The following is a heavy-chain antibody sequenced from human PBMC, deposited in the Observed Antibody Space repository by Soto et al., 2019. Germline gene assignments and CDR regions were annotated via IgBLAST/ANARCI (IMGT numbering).Heavy chain of an antibody. J-gene: IGHJ5*02. V-gene: IGHV3-21*01. CDR2: ISSSSSYI. CDR3: ARDYPAPRTFDP. CDR1: GFSFGSYA. Sequence: GGSLRLSCAASGFSFGSYALSWVRQAPGKGLEWVSTISSSSSYIYYADSVKGRFTISRDNAKNSLYLQMNSLRAEDTAVYYCARDYPAPRTFDPWGQGTLVTVSS.